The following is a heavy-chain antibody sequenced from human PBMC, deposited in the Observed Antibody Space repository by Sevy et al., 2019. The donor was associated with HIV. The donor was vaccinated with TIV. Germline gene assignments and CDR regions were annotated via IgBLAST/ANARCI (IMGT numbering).Heavy chain of an antibody. CDR3: ARGLIAARPSVYYYYGIDV. V-gene: IGHV3-74*01. J-gene: IGHJ6*02. Sequence: GGSLRVSCAASGFTFSSYWMHWVRQAPGKGLVWVSRINSDGSSTSYADSVKGRFTISRDNAKNTLYLQMNSLRAEDTAVYYCARGLIAARPSVYYYYGIDVWGQGTTVTVSS. CDR2: INSDGSST. CDR1: GFTFSSYW. D-gene: IGHD6-6*01.